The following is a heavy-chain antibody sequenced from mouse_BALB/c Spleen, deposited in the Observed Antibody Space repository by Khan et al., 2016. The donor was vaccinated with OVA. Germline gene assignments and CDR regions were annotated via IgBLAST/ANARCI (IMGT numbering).Heavy chain of an antibody. CDR2: ISSVAYSI. CDR3: VRGGFAY. V-gene: IGHV5-15*02. J-gene: IGHJ3*01. CDR1: GFTFIDYG. Sequence: EVELVESGGGLVQPGGSRKLSCAASGFTFIDYGMAWVRQTPGKGPEWIAFISSVAYSIYYADTVTGRFTISRENATNTLYLEMSSLGSDDTAMYYCVRGGFAYWGQGTLVTVSA.